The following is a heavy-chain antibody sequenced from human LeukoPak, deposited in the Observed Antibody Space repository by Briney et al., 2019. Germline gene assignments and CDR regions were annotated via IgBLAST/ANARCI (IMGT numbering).Heavy chain of an antibody. Sequence: ASVKVSCKASGGTFSSYAISWVRQAPGQGLEWMGRIIPILGIANYAQKFQGRVTITADKSTSTAYMELSSLRSEDTAVYYCARAGTVTMVLYYYYGMDVWGQGTTVTVSS. CDR2: IIPILGIA. J-gene: IGHJ6*02. CDR3: ARAGTVTMVLYYYYGMDV. V-gene: IGHV1-69*04. CDR1: GGTFSSYA. D-gene: IGHD4-11*01.